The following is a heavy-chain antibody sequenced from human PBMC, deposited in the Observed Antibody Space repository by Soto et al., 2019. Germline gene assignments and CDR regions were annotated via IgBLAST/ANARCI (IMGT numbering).Heavy chain of an antibody. V-gene: IGHV3-30*18. Sequence: GGSLRLSCAASGFTFSSYGMHWVRQAPGKGLEWVAVISYDGSNKYYADSVKGRFTISRDNSKNTLYLQMNSLRAEDTAVYYCAKDDFWSGRDVYWPVDYWGQGTLVTVSS. CDR2: ISYDGSNK. D-gene: IGHD3-3*01. CDR1: GFTFSSYG. J-gene: IGHJ4*02. CDR3: AKDDFWSGRDVYWPVDY.